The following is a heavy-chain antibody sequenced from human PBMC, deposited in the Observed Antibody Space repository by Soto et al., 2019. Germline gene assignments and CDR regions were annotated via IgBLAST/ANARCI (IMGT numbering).Heavy chain of an antibody. Sequence: RLSCAASGFTFSNYAMHWVRQAPGKGLEWVAVISYDGSNKYYADSVKGRFTISRDNSKNTLYLQMNSLRAEDTAVYYCAKERGYNYGYDAMDVWGQGTTVTVSS. D-gene: IGHD5-18*01. V-gene: IGHV3-30-3*01. J-gene: IGHJ6*02. CDR2: ISYDGSNK. CDR3: AKERGYNYGYDAMDV. CDR1: GFTFSNYA.